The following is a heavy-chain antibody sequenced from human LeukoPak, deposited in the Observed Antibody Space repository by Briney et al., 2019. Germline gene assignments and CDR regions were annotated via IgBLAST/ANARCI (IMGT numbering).Heavy chain of an antibody. D-gene: IGHD3-10*01. CDR3: ARDRVVRGVLMFYFDY. J-gene: IGHJ4*02. CDR2: IYHSGST. V-gene: IGHV4-38-2*02. Sequence: SETLSLTCTVSGYSISSGYYWGWIRQPPGKGLEWIGSIYHSGSTYYNPSLKSRVTISVDTSKNQFSLKLSSVTAADTAVYYCARDRVVRGVLMFYFDYWGQGTLVTVSS. CDR1: GYSISSGYY.